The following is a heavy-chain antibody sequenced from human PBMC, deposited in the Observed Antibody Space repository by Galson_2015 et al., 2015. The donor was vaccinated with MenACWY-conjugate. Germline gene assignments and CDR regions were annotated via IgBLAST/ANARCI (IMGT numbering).Heavy chain of an antibody. CDR1: GYSFSDYY. V-gene: IGHV1-2*04. J-gene: IGHJ3*02. D-gene: IGHD3-22*01. CDR2: INPKNGDT. Sequence: SVKVSCKASGYSFSDYYINWVRQAPGQGLEWMGWINPKNGDTNYAQNFQGWVIMTRDTSISTAYMELTSLRSDDTAVYYCARDTREYYDSRIDAFDIWGQGTMVTVSS. CDR3: ARDTREYYDSRIDAFDI.